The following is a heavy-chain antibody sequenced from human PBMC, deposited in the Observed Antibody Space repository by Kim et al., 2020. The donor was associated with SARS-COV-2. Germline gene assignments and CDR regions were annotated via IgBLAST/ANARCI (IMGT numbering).Heavy chain of an antibody. D-gene: IGHD3-10*01. V-gene: IGHV3-9*01. J-gene: IGHJ1*01. CDR3: AKDIGRYYGSGSYPLFQH. Sequence: KGRFTIARDNAKNSLYLQMNSLSAEDTALYYCAKDIGRYYGSGSYPLFQHWGQGTLVTVSS.